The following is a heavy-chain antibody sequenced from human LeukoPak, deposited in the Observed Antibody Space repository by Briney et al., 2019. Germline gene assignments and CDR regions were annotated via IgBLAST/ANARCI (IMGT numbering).Heavy chain of an antibody. CDR2: IYHSGST. J-gene: IGHJ6*03. CDR3: VRQYDFWSGYYRDYYYMDV. Sequence: SETLSLTCAVSGYSISSGYYWGWIRQPPGKGLEWIGSIYHSGSTYYNPSLKSRVTISVDTSKNQFSLKLSSVTAADTAVYYCVRQYDFWSGYYRDYYYMDVWGKGTTVTVSS. D-gene: IGHD3-3*01. CDR1: GYSISSGYY. V-gene: IGHV4-38-2*01.